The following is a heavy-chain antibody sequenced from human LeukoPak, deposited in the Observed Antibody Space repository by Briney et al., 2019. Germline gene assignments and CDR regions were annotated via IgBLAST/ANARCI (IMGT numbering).Heavy chain of an antibody. Sequence: ASVKVSCKASGFTFTSSAMQWVRPARGQRLEWIGWIVVGSGNTNYAQKFQERVTITRDMSTSTAYMELSSLRSEDTAVYYCAADPRFDFWSGYYYYYGMDVWGQGTTVTVSS. CDR2: IVVGSGNT. CDR1: GFTFTSSA. D-gene: IGHD3-3*01. V-gene: IGHV1-58*02. CDR3: AADPRFDFWSGYYYYYGMDV. J-gene: IGHJ6*02.